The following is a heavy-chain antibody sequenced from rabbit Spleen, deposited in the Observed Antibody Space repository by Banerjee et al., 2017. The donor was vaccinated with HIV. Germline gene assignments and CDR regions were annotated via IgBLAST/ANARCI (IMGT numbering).Heavy chain of an antibody. V-gene: IGHV1S40*01. CDR3: ARDLDIGTGGRTGGMGL. CDR1: GFSFISTYD. CDR2: IVTGSGST. J-gene: IGHJ4*01. D-gene: IGHD7-1*01. Sequence: QSLEESGGDLVKPGASLTLTCTASGFSFISTYDMCWFRQAPGKGLEWIGCIVTGSGSTYYASWAKGRFTISKTSSTTVTLQVTSLTVADTATYFCARDLDIGTGGRTGGMGLWGPGTLVTVS.